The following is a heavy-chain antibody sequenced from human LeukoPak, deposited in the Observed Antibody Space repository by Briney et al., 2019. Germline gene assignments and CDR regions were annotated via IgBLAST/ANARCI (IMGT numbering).Heavy chain of an antibody. CDR2: ISAYNGNT. CDR1: GYTFTSCG. D-gene: IGHD3-22*01. Sequence: ASVKVSCKASGYTFTSCGISWVRQAPGQGLEWMGWISAYNGNTNYAQKLQGRVTMTTDTSTSTAYMELRSLRSDDTAVYYCARSRYYYDSSGYPMTYFDYWGQGTLVTVSS. CDR3: ARSRYYYDSSGYPMTYFDY. J-gene: IGHJ4*02. V-gene: IGHV1-18*01.